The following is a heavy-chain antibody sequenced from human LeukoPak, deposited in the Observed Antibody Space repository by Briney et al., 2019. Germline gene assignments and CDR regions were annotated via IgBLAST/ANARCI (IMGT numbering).Heavy chain of an antibody. D-gene: IGHD6-13*01. J-gene: IGHJ4*02. Sequence: GGSLRLSCAASGFTFSSYSMNWVRQAPGKGLEWVSYISSSSSTIYYADSVKGRFTISRDNSKNTLYLQMNSLRAEDTAVYYCAREDYLEGSSWYFYYWGQGTLVTVSS. CDR1: GFTFSSYS. CDR3: AREDYLEGSSWYFYY. CDR2: ISSSSSTI. V-gene: IGHV3-48*01.